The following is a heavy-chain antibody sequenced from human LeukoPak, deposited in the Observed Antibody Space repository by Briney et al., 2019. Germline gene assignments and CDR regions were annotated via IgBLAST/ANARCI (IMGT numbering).Heavy chain of an antibody. D-gene: IGHD1-1*01. CDR3: TSLTTRGAFDI. Sequence: GGSLRLSCAASGFTFSSYGMSWVRQAPGKGLEWVSVIYSGGSTFYADSVKGRFTISRDNAKSTLYLQMNSLRAEDTAVYYCTSLTTRGAFDIWGQGTMVTVSS. CDR1: GFTFSSYG. V-gene: IGHV3-23*03. J-gene: IGHJ3*02. CDR2: IYSGGST.